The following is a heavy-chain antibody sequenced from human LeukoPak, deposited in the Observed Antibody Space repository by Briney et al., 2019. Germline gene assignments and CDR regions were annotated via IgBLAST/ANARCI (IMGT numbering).Heavy chain of an antibody. Sequence: GGSLRLSCAAPGFTFSSYGMHWVRQAPGKGLEWVAVIWYDGSNIYYADSVKGRFTISRDNSRNTLYLQMNSLRAEDTAVYYCVRELPPVVQYYFDHWGPGTLVTVSS. J-gene: IGHJ4*02. CDR1: GFTFSSYG. V-gene: IGHV3-33*01. CDR3: VRELPPVVQYYFDH. CDR2: IWYDGSNI. D-gene: IGHD2-21*01.